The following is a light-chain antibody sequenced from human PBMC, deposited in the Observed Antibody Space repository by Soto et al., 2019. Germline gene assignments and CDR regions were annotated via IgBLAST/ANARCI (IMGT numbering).Light chain of an antibody. V-gene: IGKV3-20*01. CDR3: QQYGSSPYT. CDR1: QSVSGTY. J-gene: IGKJ2*01. Sequence: EIVLTQSPGTLSLSPGERATLSCRASQSVSGTYLAWYQQKPGQAPRLLIYGASSRATGFPDRFSGSGSGTDFTLTISRLEPEDFAVYYCQQYGSSPYTFGLGTELEIK. CDR2: GAS.